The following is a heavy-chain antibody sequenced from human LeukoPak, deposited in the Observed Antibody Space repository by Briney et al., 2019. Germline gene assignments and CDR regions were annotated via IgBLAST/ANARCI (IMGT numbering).Heavy chain of an antibody. CDR2: IYTSGST. CDR1: GGSISSYY. D-gene: IGHD6-19*01. CDR3: ARVAATYSSGWYFDY. Sequence: KPSETLSLTCTVSGGSISSYYWSWIRQPAGKGLEWIGRIYTSGSTNYNPSLKSRVTMSVDTSKNQFSLKLSSVTAADTAVYYCARVAATYSSGWYFDYWGQGTLVTVSS. J-gene: IGHJ4*02. V-gene: IGHV4-4*07.